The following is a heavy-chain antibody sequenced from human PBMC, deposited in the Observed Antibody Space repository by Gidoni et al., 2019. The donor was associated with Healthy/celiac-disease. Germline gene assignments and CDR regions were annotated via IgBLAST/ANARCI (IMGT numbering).Heavy chain of an antibody. J-gene: IGHJ4*02. V-gene: IGHV5-51*01. D-gene: IGHD4-4*01. CDR1: GYSFTSYW. CDR2: IYPADSDT. Sequence: EVQLVQSGAGGKEPGESLNISGKGSGYSFTSYWIGWVPQMPGKGLEWMGIIYPADSDTRYSPSFQGQVTISADKSISTAYLQWSSLKASDTAMYYCARVNDYSNDYWGQGTLVTVSS. CDR3: ARVNDYSNDY.